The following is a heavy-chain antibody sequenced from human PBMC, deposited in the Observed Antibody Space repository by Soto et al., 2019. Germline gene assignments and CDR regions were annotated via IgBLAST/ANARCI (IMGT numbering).Heavy chain of an antibody. J-gene: IGHJ4*02. D-gene: IGHD3-3*01. Sequence: GASVKVSCKASGCTFSSYAISWVRQAPGQGLEWMGGIIPIFGTANYAQKFQGRVTITADESTSTAYMELSSLRSEDTAVYYCARGSDRFLEWTFDYWGQGTLVTVSS. CDR3: ARGSDRFLEWTFDY. CDR1: GCTFSSYA. V-gene: IGHV1-69*13. CDR2: IIPIFGTA.